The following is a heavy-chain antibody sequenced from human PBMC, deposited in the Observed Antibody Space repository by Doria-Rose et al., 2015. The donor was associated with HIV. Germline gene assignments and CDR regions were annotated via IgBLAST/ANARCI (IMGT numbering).Heavy chain of an antibody. CDR2: IYPRDSDS. CDR1: GNSFTNYW. CDR3: ARRGVRGVFDF. V-gene: IGHV5-51*01. J-gene: IGHJ4*02. Sequence: VQLQESGVEVKKSGESLKISCSSYGNSFTNYWIGWVRQLTGKGLEWVAIIYPRDSDSRYSPSFQGQVAISADKSIRTAYLQWNSLQASDTAMYYCARRGVRGVFDFWGPGTLVTVSS. D-gene: IGHD3-10*01.